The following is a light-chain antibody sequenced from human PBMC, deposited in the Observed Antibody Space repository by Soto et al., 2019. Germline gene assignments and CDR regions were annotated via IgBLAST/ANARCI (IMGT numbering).Light chain of an antibody. CDR1: QSVSSSY. V-gene: IGKV3-20*01. CDR2: GAS. Sequence: EIVLTQSPGTLSLSPGERATLSCRASQSVSSSYLAWYQQKPGQAPRLLIYGASSRATGIPDRFSGSESGTDFTLTISRLEPEDVAVYYCQQYGSSSETFGQGTKVEIK. CDR3: QQYGSSSET. J-gene: IGKJ1*01.